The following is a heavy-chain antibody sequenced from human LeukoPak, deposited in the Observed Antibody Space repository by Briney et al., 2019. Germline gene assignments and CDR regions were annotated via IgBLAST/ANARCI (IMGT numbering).Heavy chain of an antibody. CDR1: GGTFSSYA. CDR3: ARAKRRSSGYYLSFDY. D-gene: IGHD3-22*01. V-gene: IGHV1-69*13. CDR2: IIPIFGTA. J-gene: IGHJ4*02. Sequence: SVKVSCKASGGTFSSYAISWVRQAPGQGLEWMGGIIPIFGTANYVQKFQGRVTITADESTSTAYMELSSLRSEDTAVYYCARAKRRSSGYYLSFDYWGQGTLVTVSS.